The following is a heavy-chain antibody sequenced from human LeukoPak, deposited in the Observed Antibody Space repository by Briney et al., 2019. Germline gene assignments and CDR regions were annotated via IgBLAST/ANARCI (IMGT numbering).Heavy chain of an antibody. J-gene: IGHJ4*02. V-gene: IGHV4-39*07. CDR2: IYYSGST. D-gene: IGHD6-19*01. CDR3: ARGAGWYNY. Sequence: SETLSLTCTVSGDSISSSTYYWGWIRQPPGKGLEWIGSIYYSGSTYCNPSLKSRVTISVDTSKNQFSLKLSSVTAADTAVYYCARGAGWYNYRGQGTLVTVSS. CDR1: GDSISSSTYY.